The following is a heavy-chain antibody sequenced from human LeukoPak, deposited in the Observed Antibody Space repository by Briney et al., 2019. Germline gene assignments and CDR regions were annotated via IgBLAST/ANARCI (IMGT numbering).Heavy chain of an antibody. CDR2: MNPNSGNT. Sequence: ASVKVSCKASGYTFTSYDINWVRQATGQGLEWMGWMNPNSGNTGYARKFQGRVTITRNTSISTAYMELSSLRSEDTAVYYCARRTLGSRRNWFDPWGQGTLVTVSS. V-gene: IGHV1-8*03. J-gene: IGHJ5*02. CDR3: ARRTLGSRRNWFDP. CDR1: GYTFTSYD.